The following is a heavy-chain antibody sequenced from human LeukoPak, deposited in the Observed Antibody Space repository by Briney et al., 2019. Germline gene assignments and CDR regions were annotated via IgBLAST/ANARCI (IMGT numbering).Heavy chain of an antibody. CDR3: ARESRYSPCDY. V-gene: IGHV4-31*11. J-gene: IGHJ4*02. CDR2: IYYSGST. Sequence: SETLSLTCAVYGGSFSGYYWSWIRQHPGKGLEWIGYIYYSGSTYYNPSLKSRVTISVDTSKNQFSLKLSSVTAADTAVYYCARESRYSPCDYWGQGTLVTVSS. CDR1: GGSFSGYY. D-gene: IGHD1-26*01.